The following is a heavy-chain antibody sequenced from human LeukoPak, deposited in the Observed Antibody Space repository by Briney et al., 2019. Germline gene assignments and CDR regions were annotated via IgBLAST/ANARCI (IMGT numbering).Heavy chain of an antibody. D-gene: IGHD3-9*01. J-gene: IGHJ4*02. V-gene: IGHV3-21*01. CDR2: IDYDSSHI. Sequence: GGSLRLSCAASGFTFSNSAMNWVRQVPGKGLQWVSSIDYDSSHIYYAASVRGRFTISRDNARNSVYLQMNSLRVEDTAVYYCARDPLRYLRVGHYDYWGRGTLVAVSS. CDR3: ARDPLRYLRVGHYDY. CDR1: GFTFSNSA.